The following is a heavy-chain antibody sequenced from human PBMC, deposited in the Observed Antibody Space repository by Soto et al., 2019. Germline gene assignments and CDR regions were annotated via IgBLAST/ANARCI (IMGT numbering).Heavy chain of an antibody. D-gene: IGHD3-16*01. CDR1: GFSLRTTGVG. J-gene: IGHJ4*02. CDR3: AHTWGLPFDY. CDR2: IYWNDDK. Sequence: QITLKESGPTLVKPTQTLTLTCTYSGFSLRTTGVGVGWIRQPPGKALEWLGIIYWNDDKRYSPSLESRFTLTSDISKSQVVLTMTNMDPVDTVSYYCAHTWGLPFDYWGQGTLVIVSS. V-gene: IGHV2-5*01.